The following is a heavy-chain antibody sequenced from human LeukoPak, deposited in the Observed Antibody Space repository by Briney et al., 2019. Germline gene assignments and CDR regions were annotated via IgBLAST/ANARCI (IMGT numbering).Heavy chain of an antibody. CDR3: ASGGPQNYDILTGYHYFDY. Sequence: PSETLSLTCAVYGESFSGYYWSWIRQPPGKGLEWIGEINHSGSNNYNPSLTSRVTISVDTSKNQFSLKLSSVAAADTAVYYCASGGPQNYDILTGYHYFDYWGQGTLVTVSS. CDR1: GESFSGYY. J-gene: IGHJ4*02. D-gene: IGHD3-9*01. CDR2: INHSGSN. V-gene: IGHV4-34*01.